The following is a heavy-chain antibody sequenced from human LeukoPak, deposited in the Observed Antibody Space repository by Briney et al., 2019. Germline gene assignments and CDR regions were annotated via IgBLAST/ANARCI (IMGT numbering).Heavy chain of an antibody. D-gene: IGHD6-13*01. CDR2: INHSGST. J-gene: IGHJ4*02. CDR1: GGSFSGYY. V-gene: IGHV4-34*01. Sequence: SETLSLTCAVYGGSFSGYYWSWIRQPPGKGLEWIGEINHSGSTNYNPPLKSRVTISVDTSKNQFSLKLSSVTAADTAVYYCARGSRQLTKFDYWGQGTLVTVSS. CDR3: ARGSRQLTKFDY.